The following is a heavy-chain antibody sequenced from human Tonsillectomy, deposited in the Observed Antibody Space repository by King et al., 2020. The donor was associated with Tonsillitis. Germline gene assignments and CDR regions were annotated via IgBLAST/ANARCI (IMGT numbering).Heavy chain of an antibody. CDR1: GGSLSGYY. D-gene: IGHD3-10*01. V-gene: IGHV4-34*01. CDR2: INHSGST. CDR3: ARTYGSGSYYNFSFYFDY. Sequence: HVQLQQWGAGLLKPSETLSLTCAVYGGSLSGYYWSWIRQPPGKGLEWIGEINHSGSTNYNPSLKSRCTISEYTSKNQFSLKLSSVTAADTAVYYCARTYGSGSYYNFSFYFDYWGQGTLVTVSS. J-gene: IGHJ4*02.